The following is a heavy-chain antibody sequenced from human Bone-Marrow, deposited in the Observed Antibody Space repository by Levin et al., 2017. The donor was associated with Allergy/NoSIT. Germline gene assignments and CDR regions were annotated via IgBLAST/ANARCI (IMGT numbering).Heavy chain of an antibody. CDR3: ARGREESVARRYHYHMDV. D-gene: IGHD2-21*01. Sequence: SETLSLTCTVSGGSISSDTYYLNWIRQHPGKGLEWIGYIYYSGTTYYSPSLKSRVTMSVDTSKNQFSLNLSSVTAADTAVYYCARGREESVARRYHYHMDVWGKGTTVTVSS. CDR1: GGSISSDTYY. J-gene: IGHJ6*03. V-gene: IGHV4-31*03. CDR2: IYYSGTT.